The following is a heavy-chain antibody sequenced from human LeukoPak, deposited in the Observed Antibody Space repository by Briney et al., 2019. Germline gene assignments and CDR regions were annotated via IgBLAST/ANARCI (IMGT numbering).Heavy chain of an antibody. CDR2: ISSSSSTI. Sequence: GSLRLSCAASGFTFSSYSMNWVRQAPGKGLEWVSYISSSSSTIYYADYVKGRFTISRDNAKNSLYLQMNSLRDEDTAVYYCARDPLYCGGDCYFDYWGQGTLVTVSS. V-gene: IGHV3-48*02. J-gene: IGHJ4*02. CDR3: ARDPLYCGGDCYFDY. D-gene: IGHD2-21*02. CDR1: GFTFSSYS.